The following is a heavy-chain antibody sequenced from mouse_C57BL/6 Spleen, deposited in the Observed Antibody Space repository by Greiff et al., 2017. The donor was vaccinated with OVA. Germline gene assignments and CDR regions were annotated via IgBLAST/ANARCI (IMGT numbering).Heavy chain of an antibody. Sequence: VKLVESGPELVKPGASVKISCKASGYAFSSSWMNWVKQRPGKGLEWIGRIYPGDGDTNYNGKFKGKATLTADKSSSTAYMQLSSLTSEDSAVYFCARRGTYYSNYGNFDYWGQGTTLTVSS. D-gene: IGHD2-5*01. V-gene: IGHV1-82*01. CDR3: ARRGTYYSNYGNFDY. J-gene: IGHJ2*01. CDR2: IYPGDGDT. CDR1: GYAFSSSW.